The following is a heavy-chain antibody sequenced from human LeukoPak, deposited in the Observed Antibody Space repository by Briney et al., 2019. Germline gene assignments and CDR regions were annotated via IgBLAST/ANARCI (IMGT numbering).Heavy chain of an antibody. Sequence: PGGSLRLSCAVSGFTFSSYAMSWVRQAPGKGLEWVSAISGSDGGTYYADSVKGRFTISRDNSKNTLYVQVNSLGTEDTAAYYCAKGSYYDSSGSFYFDYWGQGTLVTVSS. CDR1: GFTFSSYA. D-gene: IGHD3-22*01. CDR3: AKGSYYDSSGSFYFDY. J-gene: IGHJ4*02. CDR2: ISGSDGGT. V-gene: IGHV3-23*01.